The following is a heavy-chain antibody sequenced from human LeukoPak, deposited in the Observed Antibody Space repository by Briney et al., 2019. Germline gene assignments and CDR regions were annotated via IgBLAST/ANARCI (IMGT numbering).Heavy chain of an antibody. CDR3: AKDIYGDYSDYMDV. V-gene: IGHV3-43*02. CDR1: GFTFDDYA. D-gene: IGHD4-17*01. Sequence: QPGGSLRLSCAASGFTFDDYAMHWVRQAPGEGLEWVYLISGDGGRTYYADSGKGRFTLSRDNSNNSLYLQMNSLRTEDTALYYCAKDIYGDYSDYMDVWGKGTTVTVSS. CDR2: ISGDGGRT. J-gene: IGHJ6*03.